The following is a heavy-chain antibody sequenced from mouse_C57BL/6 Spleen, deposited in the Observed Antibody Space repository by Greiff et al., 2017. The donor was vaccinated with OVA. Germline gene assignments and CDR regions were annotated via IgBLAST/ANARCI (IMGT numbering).Heavy chain of an antibody. J-gene: IGHJ2*01. CDR3: AKSSWDY. CDR1: GFNIKNPY. V-gene: IGHV14-3*01. CDR2: IDPANGNT. D-gene: IGHD1-1*01. Sequence: EVQLQQSVAELVRPGASVKLSCTASGFNIKNPYMHWVKQRPEQGLEWIGRIDPANGNTKYAPKFQGKATITADTSSNTAYLQLSSLTSEDTAIYYCAKSSWDYWGQGTTLTVSS.